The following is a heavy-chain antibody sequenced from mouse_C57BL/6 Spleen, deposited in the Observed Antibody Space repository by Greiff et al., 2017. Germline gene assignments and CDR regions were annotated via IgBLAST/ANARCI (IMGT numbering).Heavy chain of an antibody. D-gene: IGHD1-1*01. CDR2: IRNKANGYTT. Sequence: EVKLMESGGGLVQPGGSLSLSCAASGFTFTDYYMSWVRQPPGKALEWLGFIRNKANGYTTEYSASVKGRFTISRDNSQSILYLQMNALRAEDSATYYCARSRSSYPRDYWGQCTTLTVSS. V-gene: IGHV7-3*01. J-gene: IGHJ2*01. CDR3: ARSRSSYPRDY. CDR1: GFTFTDYY.